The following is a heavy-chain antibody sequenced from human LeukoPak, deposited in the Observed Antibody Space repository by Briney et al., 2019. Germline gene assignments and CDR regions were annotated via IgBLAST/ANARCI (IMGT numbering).Heavy chain of an antibody. V-gene: IGHV1-69*13. CDR3: ARGVGGYNYVGY. J-gene: IGHJ4*02. CDR2: IIPIFGTA. D-gene: IGHD5-24*01. CDR1: GGTFSSYA. Sequence: ASVKVSCKASGGTFSSYAISWVRQAPGQGLEWMGGIIPIFGTANYAQKFQGRVTITADESTSTAYMELSSPRSEDTAVYYCARGVGGYNYVGYWGQGTLVTVSS.